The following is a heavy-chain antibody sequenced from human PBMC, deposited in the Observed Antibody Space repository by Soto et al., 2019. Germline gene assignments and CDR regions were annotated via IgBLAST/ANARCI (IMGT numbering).Heavy chain of an antibody. CDR1: GFTFSSYS. Sequence: GGSLRLSCAASGFTFSSYSMNWVRQAPGKGLEWVSYISSSSSTIYYADSVKGRFTISRDNAKNSLYLQMNSLRAEDTAVYYCARSRSGMLTDYYYYYMDVWGKGTTVTVSS. CDR3: ARSRSGMLTDYYYYYMDV. CDR2: ISSSSSTI. J-gene: IGHJ6*03. V-gene: IGHV3-48*01. D-gene: IGHD2-8*01.